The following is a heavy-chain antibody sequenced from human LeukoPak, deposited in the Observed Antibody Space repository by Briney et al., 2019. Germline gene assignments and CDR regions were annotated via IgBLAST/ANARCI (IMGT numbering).Heavy chain of an antibody. J-gene: IGHJ6*03. CDR2: IKQDGSEK. D-gene: IGHD2-2*01. V-gene: IGHV3-7*01. Sequence: GSLRLPCAASGFTFSSYWMSWVRQAPGKGLEGGSNIKQDGSEKYYVDSVKGRCTLSRDKAKNSLSLQMNSLRAEDTAVYYCAREGYCSSTRCYDDYYYYMDVWGKGTTVTVSS. CDR1: GFTFSSYW. CDR3: AREGYCSSTRCYDDYYYYMDV.